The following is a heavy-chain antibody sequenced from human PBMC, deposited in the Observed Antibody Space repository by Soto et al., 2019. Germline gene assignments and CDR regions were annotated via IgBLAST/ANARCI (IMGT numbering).Heavy chain of an antibody. CDR3: TTEYYYDSSGYYYVRREYFQH. V-gene: IGHV3-15*01. CDR1: GFTFSNAW. D-gene: IGHD3-22*01. Sequence: EVQLVESGGGLVKPGGTLRLSCAASGFTFSNAWMSWVRQAPGKGLEWVGRIKSKTDGGTTDYAAPVKGRFTISRDDSKNTLYLQMNSLKTEDTAVYYCTTEYYYDSSGYYYVRREYFQHWGQGTLVTVSS. CDR2: IKSKTDGGTT. J-gene: IGHJ1*01.